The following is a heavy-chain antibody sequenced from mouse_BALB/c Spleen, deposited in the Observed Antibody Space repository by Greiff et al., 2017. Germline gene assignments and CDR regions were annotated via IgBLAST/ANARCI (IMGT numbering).Heavy chain of an antibody. CDR2: IYPGNVNT. Sequence: VQLQQSGAELVRPGASVRISCKASGYTFTSYYIHWVKQRPGQGLEWIGWIYPGNVNTKYNEKFKGKATLTADKSSSTAYMQLSSLTSEDSAVYFCARGGSSSLYYAMDYWGQGTSVTVSS. D-gene: IGHD1-1*01. CDR3: ARGGSSSLYYAMDY. CDR1: GYTFTSYY. V-gene: IGHV1S56*01. J-gene: IGHJ4*01.